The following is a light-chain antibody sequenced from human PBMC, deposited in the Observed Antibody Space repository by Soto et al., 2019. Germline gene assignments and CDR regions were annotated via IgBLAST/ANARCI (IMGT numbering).Light chain of an antibody. Sequence: AIQLTQSPSSLSASVGDRVTVTCRASQDIGSDLVWFQQRPGKAPKLLISASSTLHSGVPSRFRGSGSGTYFTLTISGLQVEDSATYYCLQEYRYPLTFGGGTKVEIK. J-gene: IGKJ4*01. CDR1: QDIGSD. CDR3: LQEYRYPLT. V-gene: IGKV1-6*01. CDR2: ASS.